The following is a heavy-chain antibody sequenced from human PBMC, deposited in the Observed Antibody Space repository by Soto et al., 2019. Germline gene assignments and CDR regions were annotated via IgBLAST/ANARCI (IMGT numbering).Heavy chain of an antibody. D-gene: IGHD2-21*02. CDR2: INPDGTLK. J-gene: IGHJ4*02. V-gene: IGHV3-7*03. Sequence: EVQLVESGGGLVQPGGSLRLSCAASGFALSGYWMTWVRQAPGKGLEWVASINPDGTLKYYVDSVKGRFTISRDNADNSLFLQMISLRGEDTAVYYCARWESGDWYLGIWGQGTLVTVSS. CDR1: GFALSGYW. CDR3: ARWESGDWYLGI.